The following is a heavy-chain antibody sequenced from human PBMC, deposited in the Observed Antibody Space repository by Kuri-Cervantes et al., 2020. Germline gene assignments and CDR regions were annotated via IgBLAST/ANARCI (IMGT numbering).Heavy chain of an antibody. CDR3: ARVRYSGSFHPFDAFDI. Sequence: GESLKISCAASGFTFSDYYMSWIRQAPGKGLEWVSSISSSSSYIYYADSVKGRFTISRDNAKNSLYLQTNSLRAEDTAVYYCARVRYSGSFHPFDAFDIWGQGTMVTVSS. V-gene: IGHV3-11*06. J-gene: IGHJ3*02. D-gene: IGHD1-26*01. CDR2: ISSSSSYI. CDR1: GFTFSDYY.